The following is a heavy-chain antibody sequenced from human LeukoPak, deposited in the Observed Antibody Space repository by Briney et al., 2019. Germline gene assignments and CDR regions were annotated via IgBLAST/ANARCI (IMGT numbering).Heavy chain of an antibody. J-gene: IGHJ1*01. V-gene: IGHV4-34*01. CDR2: INHSGST. D-gene: IGHD6-13*01. Sequence: SETLSLTCAVYGGSFSGYYWSWIRQPPGKGLEWIEEINHSGSTNYNPSLKSRVTISVYTSKNQFSLKLSSVTAADTAVYYCARRSRAYSSSWSRWGQGTLVTVSS. CDR3: ARRSRAYSSSWSR. CDR1: GGSFSGYY.